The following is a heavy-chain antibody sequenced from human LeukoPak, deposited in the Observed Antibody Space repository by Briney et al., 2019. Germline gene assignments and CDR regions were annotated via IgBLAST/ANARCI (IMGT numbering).Heavy chain of an antibody. D-gene: IGHD3-9*01. Sequence: ASVKVSCKASGYTFTSYGISWVRQAPGQGLEWMGWISAYNGNTNYAQKLQGRVTMTTDTSTSTAYMELRSLRSDDTAVYYCARDLGYYDILTGYSTFDYWGQGTLVTVSS. V-gene: IGHV1-18*01. J-gene: IGHJ4*02. CDR3: ARDLGYYDILTGYSTFDY. CDR2: ISAYNGNT. CDR1: GYTFTSYG.